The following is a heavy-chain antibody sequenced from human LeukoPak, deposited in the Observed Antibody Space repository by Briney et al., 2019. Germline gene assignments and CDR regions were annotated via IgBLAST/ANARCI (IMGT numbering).Heavy chain of an antibody. D-gene: IGHD6-19*01. J-gene: IGHJ6*02. CDR3: ARDNEAVAGTDYYYGMDV. CDR2: IYSGGST. V-gene: IGHV3-66*01. CDR1: GFTFSSNY. Sequence: GGSLRLSCAASGFTFSSNYMSWVRQAPGKGLEWVSVIYSGGSTYYADSVKGRFTISRDNSKNTLYLQMNSLRAEDTAVYYCARDNEAVAGTDYYYGMDVWGQGTTVTVSS.